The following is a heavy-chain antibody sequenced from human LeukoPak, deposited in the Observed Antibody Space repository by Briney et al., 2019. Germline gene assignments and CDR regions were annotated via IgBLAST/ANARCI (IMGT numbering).Heavy chain of an antibody. CDR2: FYYSGST. V-gene: IGHV4-39*01. CDR1: GGSISCSTYY. D-gene: IGHD3-3*01. Sequence: SETLSLTCTVSGGSISCSTYYWGWIRQPPGKGLEWIGSFYYSGSTYYNPSLKSRVTISVDTSKNQFSLRLSSVTAADTAVYYCARQRNYDVWSGYFENPHGFDIWGQGTMVTVSS. CDR3: ARQRNYDVWSGYFENPHGFDI. J-gene: IGHJ3*02.